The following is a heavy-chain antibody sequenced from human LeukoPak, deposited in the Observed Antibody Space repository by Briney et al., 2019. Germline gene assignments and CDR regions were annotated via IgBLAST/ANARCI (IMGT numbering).Heavy chain of an antibody. D-gene: IGHD2-21*02. Sequence: SETLSLTCTVSGGSISSYYWSWIRQPAGKGLEWIGRIYTSGSTNYNPPLKSRVTMSVDTSKNQFSLKLSSVTAADTAVYYCARDRFGGNSRDWYFDLWGRGTLVTVSS. J-gene: IGHJ2*01. CDR2: IYTSGST. CDR3: ARDRFGGNSRDWYFDL. CDR1: GGSISSYY. V-gene: IGHV4-4*07.